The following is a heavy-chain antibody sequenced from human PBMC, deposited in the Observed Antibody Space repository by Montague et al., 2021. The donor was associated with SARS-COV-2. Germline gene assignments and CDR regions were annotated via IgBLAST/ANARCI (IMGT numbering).Heavy chain of an antibody. CDR3: ATSYGSVVSYYYYGMDV. V-gene: IGHV3-21*01. D-gene: IGHD5-18*01. Sequence: SLRLSCAASGLTFSSYSMNWFRQAPGKGLEWVSSISRSSSYIYYADSVKGRFTISRDNAKNSLYLQMNSLRAEDTAVYFCATSYGSVVSYYYYGMDVWGQGTTVTVTS. CDR1: GLTFSSYS. J-gene: IGHJ6*02. CDR2: ISRSSSYI.